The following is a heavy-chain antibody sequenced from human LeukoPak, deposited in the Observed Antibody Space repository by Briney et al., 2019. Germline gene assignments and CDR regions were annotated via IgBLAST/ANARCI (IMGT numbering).Heavy chain of an antibody. CDR2: MNPNSGNT. Sequence: ASVKVSCKASGYTFTSYDINWVRQATGQGLEWMGWMNPNSGNTGYAQKFQGRVTMTRNTSISTAYMELSSLRSEDTAVYYCARAPYCSSTSCYTGDYYYYYMDVWGKGTTVTVSS. D-gene: IGHD2-2*02. J-gene: IGHJ6*03. V-gene: IGHV1-8*01. CDR1: GYTFTSYD. CDR3: ARAPYCSSTSCYTGDYYYYYMDV.